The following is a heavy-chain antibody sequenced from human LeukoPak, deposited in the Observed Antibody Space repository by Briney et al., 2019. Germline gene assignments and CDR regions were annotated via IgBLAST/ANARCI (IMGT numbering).Heavy chain of an antibody. D-gene: IGHD1-7*01. CDR2: VSSDGSID. CDR3: TREGMGTTFSAWFDP. Sequence: GGSLRLSCAASGVTFSSYGMHWVRQAPGKGLEWVAVVSSDGSIDYYADSVRGRFTVSRDNSKNTMYLQVNSLRAEDTAVYYCTREGMGTTFSAWFDPWGQGTLVTVSS. CDR1: GVTFSSYG. J-gene: IGHJ5*02. V-gene: IGHV3-30*03.